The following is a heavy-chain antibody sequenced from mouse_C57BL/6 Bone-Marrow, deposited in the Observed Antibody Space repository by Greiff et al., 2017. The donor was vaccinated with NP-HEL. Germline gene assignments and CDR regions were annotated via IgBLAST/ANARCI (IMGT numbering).Heavy chain of an antibody. D-gene: IGHD2-4*01. V-gene: IGHV1-81*01. CDR2: IYPRSGNT. J-gene: IGHJ2*01. CDR3: ARNDYDYFDY. CDR1: GYTFTSYG. Sequence: VKLQESGAELARPGASVKLSCKASGYTFTSYGISWVKQRTGQGLEWIGEIYPRSGNTYYNEKFKGKATLTADKSSSTAYMELRSLTSEDSAVYFCARNDYDYFDYWGQGTTLTVSS.